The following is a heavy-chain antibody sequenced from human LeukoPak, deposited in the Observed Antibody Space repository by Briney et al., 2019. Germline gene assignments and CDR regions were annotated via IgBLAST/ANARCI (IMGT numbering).Heavy chain of an antibody. CDR3: ARVQAQAAAGTSFYFDY. CDR2: IYSGGNT. Sequence: GGSLRLSCAASVFTVSSNYMSWVRQAPGKGLEWVSVIYSGGNTYYADSVKGRFTISRDNSKNTLYLQMNSLRAEDTAVYYCARVQAQAAAGTSFYFDYWGQGTLVTVSS. D-gene: IGHD6-13*01. V-gene: IGHV3-66*02. CDR1: VFTVSSNY. J-gene: IGHJ4*02.